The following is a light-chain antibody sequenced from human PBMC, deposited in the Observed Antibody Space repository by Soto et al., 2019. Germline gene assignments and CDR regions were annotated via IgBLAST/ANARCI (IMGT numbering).Light chain of an antibody. V-gene: IGKV1-39*01. J-gene: IGKJ5*01. CDR1: QDIRND. Sequence: IQMTQSPSALSASAGDRVTITCQASQDIRNDLAWYQQKPGKAPNLLMYTASNLHSGVPSRFSGSGSGTDFTLTISSLQNEDFATYYCQQSYSTPISFGQGTRLEIK. CDR3: QQSYSTPIS. CDR2: TAS.